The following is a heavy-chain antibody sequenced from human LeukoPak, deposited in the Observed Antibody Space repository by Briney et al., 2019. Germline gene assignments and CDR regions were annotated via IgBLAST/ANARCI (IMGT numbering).Heavy chain of an antibody. D-gene: IGHD6-13*01. Sequence: GGSLRLSSAASGFTFSTAWRTWVGQAPGKGLKWFTRIKSKSNGGTIHYSAPVKRRFTISRDDSKDTLYLQMNSLKIEDAAVYYCTTVGSSWNFDYWGQGTLVTVSS. CDR2: IKSKSNGGTI. CDR3: TTVGSSWNFDY. J-gene: IGHJ4*02. V-gene: IGHV3-15*01. CDR1: GFTFSTAW.